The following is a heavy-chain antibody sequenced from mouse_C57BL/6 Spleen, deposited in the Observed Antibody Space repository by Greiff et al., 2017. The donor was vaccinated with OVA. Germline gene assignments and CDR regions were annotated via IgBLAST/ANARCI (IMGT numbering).Heavy chain of an antibody. CDR3: ARKDYGRGYFDY. V-gene: IGHV1-82*01. J-gene: IGHJ2*01. CDR2: IYPGDGDT. CDR1: GYAFSSSW. Sequence: VQLQESGPELVKPGASVKISCKASGYAFSSSWMNWVKQRPGKGLEWIGRIYPGDGDTNYNGKFKGKATLTADKSSSTAYMQLSSLTSEDSAVYYCARKDYGRGYFDYWGQGTTLTVSS. D-gene: IGHD2-4*01.